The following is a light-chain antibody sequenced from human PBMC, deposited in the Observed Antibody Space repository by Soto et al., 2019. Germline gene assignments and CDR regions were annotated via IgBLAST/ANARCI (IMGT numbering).Light chain of an antibody. CDR2: SSH. V-gene: IGLV1-47*01. J-gene: IGLJ2*01. CDR3: AAWDDSLSAVL. CDR1: SSNIGSYI. Sequence: QSVLTQPPSASGTPGQRVTISCSGSSSNIGSYIVYWYQKLPGTAPKLLVYSSHQRPSGVPDRLSDSKSGTSASLAISGLRSEDEADYFCAAWDDSLSAVLFGGGTKLTVL.